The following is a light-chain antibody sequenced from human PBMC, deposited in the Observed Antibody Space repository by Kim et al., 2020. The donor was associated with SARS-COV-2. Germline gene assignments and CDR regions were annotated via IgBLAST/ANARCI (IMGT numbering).Light chain of an antibody. CDR3: QAWDTVTVL. CDR1: KWDDKS. J-gene: IGLJ7*01. V-gene: IGLV3-1*01. Sequence: SVSPGQTAFIACSGDKWDDKSPSCYQQKAGQPPVLLIYQHTKRPSGIPERFSGSSSGNSATLSISETQTMDEADYYCQAWDTVTVLFGGGPQLTVL. CDR2: QHT.